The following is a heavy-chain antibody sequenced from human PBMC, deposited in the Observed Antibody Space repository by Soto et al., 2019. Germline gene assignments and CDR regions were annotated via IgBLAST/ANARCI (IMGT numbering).Heavy chain of an antibody. CDR1: GGTVASSHW. V-gene: IGHV4-4*01. CDR2: VYHTGDT. D-gene: IGHD2-21*02. J-gene: IGHJ5*02. CDR3: AREIVTAGGNNYFDP. Sequence: LSLTCGVSGGTVASSHWWSWVRQSPSRGLEWIGNVYHTGDTNFNPSLQSRVTFSVDKSNNQFSLRLTSLTAADTAVYFCAREIVTAGGNNYFDPWGPGTLVTVSS.